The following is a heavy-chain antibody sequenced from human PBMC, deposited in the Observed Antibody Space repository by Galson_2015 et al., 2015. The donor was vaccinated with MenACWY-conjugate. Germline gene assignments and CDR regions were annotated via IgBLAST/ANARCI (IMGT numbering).Heavy chain of an antibody. J-gene: IGHJ4*02. D-gene: IGHD2-2*01. CDR1: GYPFTAYF. V-gene: IGHV1-2*02. Sequence: SVKVSCKASGYPFTAYFIHWVRQAPGQGLQWMGWIDPKSGGANYAQSFQVRVTMTRDTSISTAYMDLSSLRSDDTAVYYCTRDRPPPSAPFDYRGQGTLVTVSS. CDR3: TRDRPPPSAPFDY. CDR2: IDPKSGGA.